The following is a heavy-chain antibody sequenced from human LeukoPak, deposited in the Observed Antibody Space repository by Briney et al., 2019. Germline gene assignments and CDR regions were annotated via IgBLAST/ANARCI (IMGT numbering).Heavy chain of an antibody. J-gene: IGHJ4*02. CDR2: ISAYNGNT. CDR3: AREVLTYYYGSGSAYYFDY. CDR1: GYTFTSYG. V-gene: IGHV1-18*04. Sequence: ASVKDSCKASGYTFTSYGISWVRQAPGQGLEWMGWISAYNGNTNYAQKLQGRVTMTPDTSTSTAYMELRSLRSDDTAVYYCAREVLTYYYGSGSAYYFDYWGQGTLVTVSS. D-gene: IGHD3-10*01.